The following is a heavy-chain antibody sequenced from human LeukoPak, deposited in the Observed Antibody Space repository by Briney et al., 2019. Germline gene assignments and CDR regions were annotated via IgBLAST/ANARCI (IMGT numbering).Heavy chain of an antibody. J-gene: IGHJ3*01. CDR1: GYNFLSYW. CDR3: ARRPWLHQRFNVFDV. CDR2: LYPPDSDT. D-gene: IGHD5-24*01. Sequence: GESLKISCKASGYNFLSYWIGWVRQKPGKGLEWMGSLYPPDSDTTYNPSFEGQVTISADSSIRTASLQWSSLKASDTAIYYCARRPWLHQRFNVFDVWGPGTVVIVSS. V-gene: IGHV5-51*01.